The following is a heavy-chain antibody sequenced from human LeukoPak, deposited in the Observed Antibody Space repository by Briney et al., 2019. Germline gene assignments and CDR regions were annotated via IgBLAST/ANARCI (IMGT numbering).Heavy chain of an antibody. D-gene: IGHD1-20*01. Sequence: TGGSLRLSCAASGFTFSSYAMSWVRQAPGKGLEWVSAISGSGGSTYYADSVKGRFTISRDNSKNTLYLQMNSLRAEDTAVYYCARHSNWNGGVDWFDPWGQGTQVTVSP. CDR1: GFTFSSYA. V-gene: IGHV3-23*01. CDR3: ARHSNWNGGVDWFDP. CDR2: ISGSGGST. J-gene: IGHJ5*02.